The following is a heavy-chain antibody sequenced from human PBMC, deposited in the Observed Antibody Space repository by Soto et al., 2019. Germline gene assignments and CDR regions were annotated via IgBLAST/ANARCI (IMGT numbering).Heavy chain of an antibody. CDR1: GGTFSSYA. Sequence: QVQLVQSGAEVKKPGSSVKVSCKASGGTFSSYAISWVRQAPGQGLEWMGGIIPIFGTANYAQKFQGRVTITADESTSTAYMELSGLRSEDTAVYYCARCTMVRGAPRPYGMDVWGQGTTVTVSS. V-gene: IGHV1-69*01. D-gene: IGHD3-10*01. CDR3: ARCTMVRGAPRPYGMDV. CDR2: IIPIFGTA. J-gene: IGHJ6*02.